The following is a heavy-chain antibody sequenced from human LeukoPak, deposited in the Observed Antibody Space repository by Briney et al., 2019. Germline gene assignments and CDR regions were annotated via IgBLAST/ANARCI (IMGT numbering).Heavy chain of an antibody. CDR2: VDTSGAAT. V-gene: IGHV3-23*01. D-gene: IGHD3-10*01. CDR3: AKKGYADSGTYLYYFDY. Sequence: GGSLRLSCAASGFTFSKFSMNWVRQAPGKGLEWVSGVDTSGAATYYADSVKGRFTISRDNSKNTLYLQMNSLRAEDTAIYYCAKKGYADSGTYLYYFDYWGQGTLVTVSS. CDR1: GFTFSKFS. J-gene: IGHJ4*02.